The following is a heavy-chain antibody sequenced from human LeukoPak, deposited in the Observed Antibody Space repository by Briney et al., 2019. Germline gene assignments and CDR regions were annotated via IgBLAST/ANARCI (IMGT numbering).Heavy chain of an antibody. V-gene: IGHV3-7*01. CDR3: ARDGWATSDY. Sequence: PGGSLRLSCAASGSTFSSYWMSWVRQAPGKGLEWVANIKQDGSEKYYVDSVKGRFTISRDNAKNSLYLQMNSLRAEDTAVYYCARDGWATSDYWGQGTLVTVSS. J-gene: IGHJ4*02. CDR1: GSTFSSYW. CDR2: IKQDGSEK. D-gene: IGHD3-10*01.